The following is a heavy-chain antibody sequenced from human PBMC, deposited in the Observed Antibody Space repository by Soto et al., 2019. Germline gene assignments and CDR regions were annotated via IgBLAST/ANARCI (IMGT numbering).Heavy chain of an antibody. CDR2: IYDSGST. CDR1: GGSISSGGYS. J-gene: IGHJ4*02. CDR3: ATKEGNTWSFDH. D-gene: IGHD6-13*01. V-gene: IGHV4-30-2*01. Sequence: SETLSLTCIVFGGSISSGGYSWSWIRQPPGKGLEWIGYIYDSGSTYYNPSLKSRVTISVDRSKNQFSLKLSSVTAADTTIYYCATKEGNTWSFDHWGQGTLVTVLL.